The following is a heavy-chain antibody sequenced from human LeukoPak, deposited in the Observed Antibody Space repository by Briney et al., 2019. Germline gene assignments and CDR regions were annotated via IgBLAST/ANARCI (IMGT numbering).Heavy chain of an antibody. CDR2: IKQDGSEK. CDR3: AELGITMIGGV. Sequence: GGSLRLSCALSGFTFSSYWMTWVRQAPGKGLEWVANIKQDGSEKNYAGSVKGRFTISRDNAKNSLYLQMNSLRAEDTAVYYCAELGITMIGGVWGKGTTVTISS. D-gene: IGHD3-10*02. CDR1: GFTFSSYW. V-gene: IGHV3-7*01. J-gene: IGHJ6*04.